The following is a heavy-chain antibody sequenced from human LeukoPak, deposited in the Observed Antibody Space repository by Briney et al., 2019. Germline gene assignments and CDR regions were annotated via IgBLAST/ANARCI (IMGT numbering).Heavy chain of an antibody. CDR1: GFTVSSNY. Sequence: GGSLRLSCAASGFTVSSNYMSWVRQAPGKGLEWVSVIYSGGSTYYADSVKGRFTISRDNSKNTLYLQMNSLRAEDTAVYYCARDGYYDSSGSPFDYWGQGTLVTVSS. D-gene: IGHD3-22*01. CDR2: IYSGGST. CDR3: ARDGYYDSSGSPFDY. J-gene: IGHJ4*02. V-gene: IGHV3-66*01.